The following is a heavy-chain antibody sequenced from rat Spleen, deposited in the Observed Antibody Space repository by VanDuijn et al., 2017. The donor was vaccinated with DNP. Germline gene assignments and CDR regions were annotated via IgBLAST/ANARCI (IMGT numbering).Heavy chain of an antibody. J-gene: IGHJ2*01. V-gene: IGHV5-29*01. CDR1: GFTFSDYY. Sequence: EVQLVESDGGLVQPGRSLKLSCAASGFTFSDYYMAWVRQAPTKGLEWVATISYDGSSTYYRDSVKGRFTISRDNAKSTLYLQMDSLRSEDTATYYCARQSPYVYYGLLLRGDFDYWGQGVMVTVSS. CDR2: ISYDGSST. CDR3: ARQSPYVYYGLLLRGDFDY. D-gene: IGHD1-6*01.